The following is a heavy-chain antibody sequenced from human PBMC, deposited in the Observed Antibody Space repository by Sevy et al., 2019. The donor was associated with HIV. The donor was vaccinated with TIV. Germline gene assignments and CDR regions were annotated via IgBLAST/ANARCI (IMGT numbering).Heavy chain of an antibody. D-gene: IGHD4-4*01. CDR3: ARLSAVSRSYIFEY. CDR2: MFYRGST. J-gene: IGHJ4*02. CDR1: GDSVSSDNYY. V-gene: IGHV4-61*01. Sequence: SETLSLTCTVSGDSVSSDNYYWSWIRQPPGKGLEWIGYMFYRGSTNYNPSLKSRVTISVDTSKNQFSLKLNSVTAADTAVYYCARLSAVSRSYIFEYWGQGTLVTVSS.